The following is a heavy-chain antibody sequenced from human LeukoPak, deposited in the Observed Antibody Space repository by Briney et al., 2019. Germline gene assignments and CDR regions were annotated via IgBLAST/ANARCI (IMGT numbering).Heavy chain of an antibody. CDR2: ISWDGGST. J-gene: IGHJ4*02. CDR1: GFTFDDYA. CDR3: ASTNSGSYFLIDY. D-gene: IGHD1-26*01. V-gene: IGHV3-43D*03. Sequence: GGSLRLSCAASGFTFDDYAMHWVRQAPGKGLEWVSLISWDGGSTYYADSVKGRFTISRDNSKNSLYLQMNSLRAEDTALYYCASTNSGSYFLIDYWGQGTLVTVSS.